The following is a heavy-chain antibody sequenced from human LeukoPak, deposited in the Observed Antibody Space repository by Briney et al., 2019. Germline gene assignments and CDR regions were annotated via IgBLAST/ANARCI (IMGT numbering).Heavy chain of an antibody. Sequence: GGSLRLSCAASGFTFSRYDMHWVRQTTGKGLEWVSAIGTAGETHYPGSVKGRFTISRENAKNSLYLQMNSLRAGDTAVYYCARGLRYCCSTSCYSIDAFDIWGQGTMVTVSS. CDR2: IGTAGET. J-gene: IGHJ3*02. CDR3: ARGLRYCCSTSCYSIDAFDI. V-gene: IGHV3-13*01. D-gene: IGHD2-2*01. CDR1: GFTFSRYD.